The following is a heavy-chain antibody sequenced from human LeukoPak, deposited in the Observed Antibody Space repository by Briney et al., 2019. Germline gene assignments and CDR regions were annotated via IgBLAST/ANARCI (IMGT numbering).Heavy chain of an antibody. CDR1: RFTFSNYW. D-gene: IGHD2-21*02. CDR3: AKWGPYCVGDYCPALDS. Sequence: GGSLRLSCVASRFTFSNYWMGWVRQAPGKGLEWVADINQDGSKKRYADSMKGRFTISRDNAKESLYLQLNSLRAEDTAVYYCAKWGPYCVGDYCPALDSWGPGTLVTVSS. V-gene: IGHV3-7*01. J-gene: IGHJ4*02. CDR2: INQDGSKK.